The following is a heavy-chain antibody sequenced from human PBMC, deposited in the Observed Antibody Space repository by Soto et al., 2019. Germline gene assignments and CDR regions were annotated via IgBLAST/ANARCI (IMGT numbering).Heavy chain of an antibody. Sequence: EVQLLESGGGLVQPGGSLRLSCAASGFTFSSYAMSWVRQAPGKGLEWVSGITGSGGTIEYAASVKGRFTISRDNSKNTVYLQMNSLRAEDTAMYYCAKDAVYGDGLWLVADWGQGTLVTVS. CDR1: GFTFSSYA. CDR3: AKDAVYGDGLWLVAD. CDR2: ITGSGGTI. J-gene: IGHJ4*02. V-gene: IGHV3-23*01. D-gene: IGHD2-21*02.